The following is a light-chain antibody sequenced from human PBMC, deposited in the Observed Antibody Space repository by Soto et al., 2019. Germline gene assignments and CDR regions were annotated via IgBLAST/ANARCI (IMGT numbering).Light chain of an antibody. J-gene: IGKJ1*01. Sequence: EIVMTQSPATLSVSPGQKVTLSCRASQSVSSSYFAWYQQKPGQAPRLLIYGASSRATGIPDRFSGSGSGTDFTLTISRLEPEDFAVYYCQQYGSSPGTFGQGTKVDIK. CDR2: GAS. CDR1: QSVSSSY. V-gene: IGKV3-20*01. CDR3: QQYGSSPGT.